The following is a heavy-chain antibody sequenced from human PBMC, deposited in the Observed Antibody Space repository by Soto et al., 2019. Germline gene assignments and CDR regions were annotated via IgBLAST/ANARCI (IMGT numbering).Heavy chain of an antibody. CDR3: AREGEYYDILTGYYYYGMDV. D-gene: IGHD3-9*01. Sequence: SETLSLTCAVYGGSFSGYYWSWIRQPPGKGLEWIGEINHSGSTNYNPSLKSRVTISVDTSKNQFSLKLSSVTAADTAVYYCAREGEYYDILTGYYYYGMDVWGQGTTVTVSS. V-gene: IGHV4-34*01. CDR2: INHSGST. CDR1: GGSFSGYY. J-gene: IGHJ6*02.